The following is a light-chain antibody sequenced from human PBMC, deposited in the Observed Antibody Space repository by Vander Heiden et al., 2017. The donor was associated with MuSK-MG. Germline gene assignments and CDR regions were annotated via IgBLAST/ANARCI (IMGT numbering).Light chain of an antibody. Sequence: QSALTQPASVSGSPGQAITISLTGTSSDVGSYNLVSWDQTHPSKAPKLMIYEVSKRPSGVSNRFSGSKSGNTASLTISGLQAEDEADYYCCSYAGSSTFLYVFGTGTTVTVL. CDR2: EVS. CDR3: CSYAGSSTFLYV. J-gene: IGLJ1*01. CDR1: SSDVGSYNL. V-gene: IGLV2-23*02.